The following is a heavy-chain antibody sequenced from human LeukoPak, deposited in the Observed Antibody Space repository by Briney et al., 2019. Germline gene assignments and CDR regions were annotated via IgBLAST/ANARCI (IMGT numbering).Heavy chain of an antibody. Sequence: PGVSLRLSCVASGFTFSSYWMHWVRQAPGKGLEWVSRINEDATTITYADSVKGRFTISRENAKNTLYLQMNSLRAEDTAVYYCAASIPPASWGQGTLVTVSS. CDR2: INEDATTI. CDR1: GFTFSSYW. J-gene: IGHJ5*02. CDR3: AASIPPAS. V-gene: IGHV3-74*03. D-gene: IGHD2-21*01.